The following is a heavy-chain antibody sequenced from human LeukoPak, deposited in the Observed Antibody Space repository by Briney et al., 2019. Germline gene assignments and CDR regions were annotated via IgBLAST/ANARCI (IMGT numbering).Heavy chain of an antibody. D-gene: IGHD1-1*01. CDR3: AKELEPGAFDI. Sequence: GGSLRLSCAASGFIFNYYAMNWVRQAPGKGLEWVSAISGGGHSTYYADSVKGRFTISRDNSKNTLYLQMNSLRAEDTAVYFCAKELEPGAFDIWGQGTRVTVSS. V-gene: IGHV3-23*01. CDR2: ISGGGHST. CDR1: GFIFNYYA. J-gene: IGHJ3*02.